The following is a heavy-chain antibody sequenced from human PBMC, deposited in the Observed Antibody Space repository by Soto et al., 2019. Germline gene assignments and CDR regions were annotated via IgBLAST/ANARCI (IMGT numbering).Heavy chain of an antibody. D-gene: IGHD3-3*01. V-gene: IGHV3-23*01. CDR3: ARITRS. CDR2: VSGDGRAI. Sequence: EVQLLESGGGLVQPGGSLRLSCAASGFTFASSAMTWVRQAPGKGLEWISSVSGDGRAIYYADSMKGRFTISRDISKSTLYLQMNGLRAEDTATYFCARITRSWGQGTLVTVAS. J-gene: IGHJ5*02. CDR1: GFTFASSA.